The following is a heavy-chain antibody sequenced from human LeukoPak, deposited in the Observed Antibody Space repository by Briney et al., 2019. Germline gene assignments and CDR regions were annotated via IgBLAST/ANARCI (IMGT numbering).Heavy chain of an antibody. CDR1: GVTFSSYA. CDR3: AKEWVDFWSGCYTMPDY. Sequence: GGSLRLSCAATGVTFSSYAMSWVRQAPGKGLEWVSAISGSGGSTYYADSVKGRFTISRDNSKNTLYLQMNSLRAEDTAVYYCAKEWVDFWSGCYTMPDYWGQGTLVTVSS. J-gene: IGHJ4*02. D-gene: IGHD3-3*01. V-gene: IGHV3-23*01. CDR2: ISGSGGST.